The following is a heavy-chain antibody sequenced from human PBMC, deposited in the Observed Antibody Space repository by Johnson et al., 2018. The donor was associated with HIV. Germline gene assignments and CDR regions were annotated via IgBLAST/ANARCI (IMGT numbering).Heavy chain of an antibody. CDR2: ISGSGGST. J-gene: IGHJ3*02. CDR1: GFTFSNAW. D-gene: IGHD5-18*01. V-gene: IGHV3-23*04. Sequence: VQLVESGGGLVKPGGSLRLSCAASGFTFSNAWMSWVRQAPGKGLEWVSAISGSGGSTYYADSVKGRFTISRDNSKNTLYLQQNSLRAEDKAVYYCAKDLPRDTAMVDGAFDIWGQGTMVTVSS. CDR3: AKDLPRDTAMVDGAFDI.